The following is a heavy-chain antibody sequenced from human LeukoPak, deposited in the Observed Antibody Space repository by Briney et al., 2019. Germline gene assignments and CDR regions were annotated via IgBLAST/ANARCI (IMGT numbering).Heavy chain of an antibody. CDR3: ARDKAVTTEVTQHFQH. CDR2: ISAYNGYT. Sequence: ASVKVSCKASGYTFTGYYMHWVRQAPGQGLEWMGWISAYNGYTDYAQRLQFRVTMTTDTSTSTAYMELRSLRSDDTAVYYCARDKAVTTEVTQHFQHWGQGTLVTVSS. D-gene: IGHD4-23*01. CDR1: GYTFTGYY. V-gene: IGHV1-18*04. J-gene: IGHJ1*01.